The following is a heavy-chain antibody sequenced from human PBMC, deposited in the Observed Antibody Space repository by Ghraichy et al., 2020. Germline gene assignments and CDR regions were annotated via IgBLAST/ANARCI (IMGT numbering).Heavy chain of an antibody. CDR1: GFTFSSYS. J-gene: IGHJ4*02. Sequence: GGSLRLSCAASGFTFSSYSMNWVRQAPGKGLEWVSSISSSSSYIYYADSVKGRFTISRDNAKNSLYLQMNSLRAEDTAVYYCARDGNAVTTHWDYFDYWGQGTLVTVSS. CDR2: ISSSSSYI. D-gene: IGHD4-11*01. V-gene: IGHV3-21*01. CDR3: ARDGNAVTTHWDYFDY.